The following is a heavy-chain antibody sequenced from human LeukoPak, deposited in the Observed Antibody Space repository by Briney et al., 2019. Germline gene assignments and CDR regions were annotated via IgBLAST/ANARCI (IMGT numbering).Heavy chain of an antibody. D-gene: IGHD3-10*01. CDR1: GFTLSDYY. V-gene: IGHV3-11*04. Sequence: GGSLRLSCAASGFTLSDYYMSWIRQAPGKGLEWVSYISSSGSTIYYADSVKGRSTISRDNAKNSLYLQMNSLRAEDTAVYYCARDLSGWFGEADYWGQGTLVTVSS. J-gene: IGHJ4*02. CDR3: ARDLSGWFGEADY. CDR2: ISSSGSTI.